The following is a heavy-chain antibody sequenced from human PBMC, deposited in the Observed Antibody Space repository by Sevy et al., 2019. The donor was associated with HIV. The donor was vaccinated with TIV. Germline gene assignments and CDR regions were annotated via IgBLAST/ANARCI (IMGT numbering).Heavy chain of an antibody. Sequence: ASVKVSCKASGYTFTGYYMHWMRQAPGQGLEWMGWINPDSGGQNYAPKFQGRVTLTRNTSIRTAYMDLSRLKSDDTAVYYCVRDDRDGYFEYWGQGTLVTVSS. J-gene: IGHJ4*02. CDR2: INPDSGGQ. CDR1: GYTFTGYY. CDR3: VRDDRDGYFEY. V-gene: IGHV1-2*02.